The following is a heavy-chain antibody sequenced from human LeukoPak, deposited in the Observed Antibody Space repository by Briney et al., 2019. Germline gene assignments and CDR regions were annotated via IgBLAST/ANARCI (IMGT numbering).Heavy chain of an antibody. J-gene: IGHJ4*02. CDR3: AKGYSYGYQTYYFDY. V-gene: IGHV3-9*01. Sequence: PGVSLRLSCAASGFTFDDYAMHWVRQAPGKGLEWVSGISWNSGSIGYADSVKGRFTISRDNAKNSLYLQMNSLRAEDTALYYCAKGYSYGYQTYYFDYWGQGTLVTVSS. CDR2: ISWNSGSI. CDR1: GFTFDDYA. D-gene: IGHD5-18*01.